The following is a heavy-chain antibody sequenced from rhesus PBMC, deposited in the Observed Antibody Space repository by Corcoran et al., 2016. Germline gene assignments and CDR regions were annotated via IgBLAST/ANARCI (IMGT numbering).Heavy chain of an antibody. CDR1: GYSISSGYG. CDR3: ARGSAGTVLFDY. V-gene: IGHV4-122*02. Sequence: QLQLQESGPGLVKPSETLSLTCAVSGYSISSGYGWSWIRQPPGNGLAWIGFISYSGSTSYNPFLKHRVTISRDTSKNQFSLELSSVTAADTAVYYCARGSAGTVLFDYWGQGVLVTVSS. D-gene: IGHD5-24*01. CDR2: ISYSGST. J-gene: IGHJ4*01.